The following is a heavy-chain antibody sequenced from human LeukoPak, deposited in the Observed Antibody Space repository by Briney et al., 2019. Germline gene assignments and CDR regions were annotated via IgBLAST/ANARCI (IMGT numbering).Heavy chain of an antibody. Sequence: ASVKVSCKASGYAFTSYGISWVRQAPGQGLEWMGWISAYNGNTKYAQKLQGRVTMTTDTSTSTACMELRSPRSDDTAVYYCARPAVAGTKVDAFDIWGQGTMVTVSS. CDR1: GYAFTSYG. V-gene: IGHV1-18*01. J-gene: IGHJ3*02. CDR3: ARPAVAGTKVDAFDI. CDR2: ISAYNGNT. D-gene: IGHD6-19*01.